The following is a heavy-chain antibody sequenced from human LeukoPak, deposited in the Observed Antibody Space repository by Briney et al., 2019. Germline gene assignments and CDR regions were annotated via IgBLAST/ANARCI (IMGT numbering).Heavy chain of an antibody. J-gene: IGHJ4*02. D-gene: IGHD6-19*01. Sequence: ASVKVSCKASGYTFTSYAIHWVRQAPGQRLEWMGWISAGNGNTKYSQNFQGRVTFISNTSATTAFMELSSLRSEDTAVYYCARGGVAGYRLIFDYWGQGTLVTVSS. CDR1: GYTFTSYA. CDR2: ISAGNGNT. V-gene: IGHV1-3*01. CDR3: ARGGVAGYRLIFDY.